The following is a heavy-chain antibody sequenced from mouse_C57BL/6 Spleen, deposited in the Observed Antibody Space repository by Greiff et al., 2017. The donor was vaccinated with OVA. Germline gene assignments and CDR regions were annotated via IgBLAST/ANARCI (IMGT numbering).Heavy chain of an antibody. CDR1: GFTFTDYY. CDR2: IRNKANGYTT. D-gene: IGHD1-1*01. J-gene: IGHJ1*03. CDR3: ARYLTVVGYFDV. V-gene: IGHV7-3*01. Sequence: EVKLQESGGGLVQPGGSLSLSCAASGFTFTDYYMSWVRQPPGKALEWLGFIRNKANGYTTEYSASVKGRFTISRDNSQSILYLQMNALRAEDSATYYCARYLTVVGYFDVWGTGTTVTVSS.